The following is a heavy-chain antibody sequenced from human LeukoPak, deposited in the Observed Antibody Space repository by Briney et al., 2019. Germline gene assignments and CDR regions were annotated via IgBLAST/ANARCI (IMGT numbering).Heavy chain of an antibody. CDR2: IYSGGST. D-gene: IGHD2-2*01. V-gene: IGHV3-53*01. J-gene: IGHJ4*02. CDR1: GFTVSSNY. CDR3: AKDPYSCSFDY. Sequence: GGSLRLSCAASGFTVSSNYMSWVRQAPGKGLEWVSVIYSGGSTYYADSVKGRFTISRDNSKNTLYLQMNSLRAEDTAVYYCAKDPYSCSFDYWGQGTLVTVSS.